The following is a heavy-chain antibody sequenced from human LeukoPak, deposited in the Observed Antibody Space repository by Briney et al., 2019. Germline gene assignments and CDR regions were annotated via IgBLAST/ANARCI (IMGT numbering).Heavy chain of an antibody. CDR1: GGSISRHY. V-gene: IGHV4-59*11. CDR2: IYHSGST. Sequence: SETLSLTCTVSGGSISRHYWSWTRQPPGKGLEWIGYIYHSGSTNYNPSLKSRVTISVDTSKNQFSLKVSSVTAADTAVYYCARDPSYSSSSYYYYYGMDVWGQGTTVTVSS. D-gene: IGHD6-13*01. J-gene: IGHJ6*02. CDR3: ARDPSYSSSSYYYYYGMDV.